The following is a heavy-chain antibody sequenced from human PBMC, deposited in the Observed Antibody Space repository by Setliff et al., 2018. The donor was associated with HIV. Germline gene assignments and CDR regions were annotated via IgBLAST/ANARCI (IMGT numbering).Heavy chain of an antibody. CDR1: GFTLSSYS. V-gene: IGHV3-21*01. J-gene: IGHJ4*02. Sequence: GGSLRLSCAASGFTLSSYSMNWVRQAPGKGLEWVSSISSSSSYIYYADSVKGRFTISRDNAKNSLYLQMNSLRAEDTAVYYCARSTFFGVVIGWYYFDYWGQGALVTVSS. CDR3: ARSTFFGVVIGWYYFDY. D-gene: IGHD3-3*01. CDR2: ISSSSSYI.